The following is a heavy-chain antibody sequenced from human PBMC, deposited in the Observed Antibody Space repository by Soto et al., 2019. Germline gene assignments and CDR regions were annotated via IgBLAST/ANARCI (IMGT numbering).Heavy chain of an antibody. J-gene: IGHJ4*02. CDR3: ARGRDSSSPFDY. Sequence: PSETLSLTCAVYGGSFSGYYWSWIRQPPGKGLEWIGEINHSGSTNYNPSLKSRVTISVDTSKNQFSLKLSSVTAADTAVYYCARGRDSSSPFDYWGQGTLVTVSS. V-gene: IGHV4-34*01. D-gene: IGHD6-6*01. CDR2: INHSGST. CDR1: GGSFSGYY.